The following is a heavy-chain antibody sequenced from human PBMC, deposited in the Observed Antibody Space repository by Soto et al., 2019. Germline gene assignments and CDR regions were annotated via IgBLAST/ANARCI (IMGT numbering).Heavy chain of an antibody. CDR1: GGSISSYY. V-gene: IGHV4-59*01. CDR2: IYYSGST. J-gene: IGHJ4*02. D-gene: IGHD1-26*01. Sequence: SETLSLTCTVSGGSISSYYWSWIRQPPGKGLEWIGYIYYSGSTNYNPSLKSRVTISVDTSKNQFSLKLSSVTAADTAVYYCARVGVGANPPYFDYWGQGTLVTVSS. CDR3: ARVGVGANPPYFDY.